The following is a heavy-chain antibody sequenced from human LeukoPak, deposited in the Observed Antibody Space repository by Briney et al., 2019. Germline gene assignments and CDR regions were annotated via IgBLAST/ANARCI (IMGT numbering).Heavy chain of an antibody. CDR2: IYSGGST. V-gene: IGHV3-53*01. CDR1: GFTVSSNY. Sequence: PGGSLRLSCAPSGFTVSSNYMRWARQAPGKGLECVSVIYSGGSTYYADSVKGRFTISRDNSKNTLYLQMNSLRAEDTAVYYCARGSPYYYDSSGYQPYYYYMDVWGKGTTVTVSS. J-gene: IGHJ6*03. CDR3: ARGSPYYYDSSGYQPYYYYMDV. D-gene: IGHD3-22*01.